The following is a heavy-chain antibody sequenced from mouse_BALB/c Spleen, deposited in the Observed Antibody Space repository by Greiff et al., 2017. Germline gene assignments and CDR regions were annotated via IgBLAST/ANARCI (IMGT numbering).Heavy chain of an antibody. V-gene: IGHV3-8*02. Sequence: VQLQQSGPSLVKPSQTLSLTCSVTGDSITSGYWNWIRKFPGNKLEYMGYISYSGSTYYNPSLKSRISITRDTSKNQYYLQLNSVTTEDTATYYCARYPSYGNYPYAMDYWGQGTSVTVSS. J-gene: IGHJ4*01. CDR3: ARYPSYGNYPYAMDY. CDR2: ISYSGST. CDR1: GDSITSGY. D-gene: IGHD2-10*01.